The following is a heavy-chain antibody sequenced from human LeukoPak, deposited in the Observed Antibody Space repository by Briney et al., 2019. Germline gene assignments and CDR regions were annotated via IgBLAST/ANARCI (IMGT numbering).Heavy chain of an antibody. CDR2: INPNGGST. CDR1: GYTFTTYY. J-gene: IGHJ4*02. Sequence: ASVKVSCTASGYTFTTYYIHWVRQAPGQGLEWVGIINPNGGSTNYAQKLQGRVTMTRDTSTSTVYMELSSLGSEDTAVYYCTRDKGGSYSDYWGQGTLVTVSS. CDR3: TRDKGGSYSDY. V-gene: IGHV1-46*01. D-gene: IGHD2-15*01.